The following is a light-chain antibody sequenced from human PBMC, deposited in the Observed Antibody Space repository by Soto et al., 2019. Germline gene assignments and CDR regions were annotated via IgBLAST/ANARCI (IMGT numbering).Light chain of an antibody. CDR3: FSYTSSGTYV. Sequence: QSALTQPPSASGSPGQSVTISCTGTSSDVGAYNYVSWYQQHPGKAPKLMIYEVSNRPSGVSNRFSGSKSGNTASLTISGLQAEDETDYYCFSYTSSGTYVFGTGTKLTVL. CDR2: EVS. J-gene: IGLJ1*01. CDR1: SSDVGAYNY. V-gene: IGLV2-14*01.